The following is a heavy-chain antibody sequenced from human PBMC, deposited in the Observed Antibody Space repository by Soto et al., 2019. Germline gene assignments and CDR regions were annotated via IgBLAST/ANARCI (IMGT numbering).Heavy chain of an antibody. V-gene: IGHV3-23*01. Sequence: GGSLRLSCAASGFTFSIYGMSWVRQAPGKGLEWVSAISGSGDNTYYADPVKGRFTISRDNSKNTLYLQMNSLRAEDTAVYYCAKDLRLPRSTPIPNYFNPCGQGT. CDR3: AKDLRLPRSTPIPNYFNP. J-gene: IGHJ5*02. CDR2: ISGSGDNT. CDR1: GFTFSIYG. D-gene: IGHD4-4*01.